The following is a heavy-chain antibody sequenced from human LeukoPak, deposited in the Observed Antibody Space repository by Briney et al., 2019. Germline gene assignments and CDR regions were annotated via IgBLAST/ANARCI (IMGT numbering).Heavy chain of an antibody. V-gene: IGHV3-15*01. CDR2: IKSNTDGGTT. CDR1: GFTFSTYA. Sequence: GGSLRLSCAASGFTFSTYAMSWVRQAPGKGLECVGRIKSNTDGGTTDYAAPVKGRFTISRDDSKNTLYLQMNSLETEDTAVYYCTTDCGRSGWYMGYLQHWGQGTLVTVSS. D-gene: IGHD6-19*01. CDR3: TTDCGRSGWYMGYLQH. J-gene: IGHJ1*01.